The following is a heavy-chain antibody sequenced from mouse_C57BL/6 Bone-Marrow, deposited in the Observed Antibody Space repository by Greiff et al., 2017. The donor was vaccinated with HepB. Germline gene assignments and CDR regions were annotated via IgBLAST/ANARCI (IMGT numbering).Heavy chain of an antibody. V-gene: IGHV1-74*01. CDR3: AIERGLDRTEAMDY. D-gene: IGHD3-3*01. CDR2: IHPSDNDT. J-gene: IGHJ4*01. CDR1: GYTFTSYW. Sequence: QVQLKQPGAELVKPGASVKVSCKASGYTFTSYWMHWVKQRPGQGLEWIGRIHPSDNDTNYNQKFKGKATLTVDKSSSTAYMQLSSLTSEDSAVYYCAIERGLDRTEAMDYWGQGTSVTVSS.